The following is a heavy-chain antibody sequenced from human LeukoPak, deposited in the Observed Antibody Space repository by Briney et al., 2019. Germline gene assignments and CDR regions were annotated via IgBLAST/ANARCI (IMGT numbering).Heavy chain of an antibody. V-gene: IGHV4-34*01. J-gene: IGHJ4*02. Sequence: PSETLSLTCTVSGGSISSYYWSWIRQPPGKGLEWIGEINHSGSTNYNPSLKSRVTISVDTSKNQFSLKLSSVTAADTAVYYCARGSQAVSIDYWGQGTLVTVSS. CDR1: GGSISSYY. CDR3: ARGSQAVSIDY. D-gene: IGHD6-19*01. CDR2: INHSGST.